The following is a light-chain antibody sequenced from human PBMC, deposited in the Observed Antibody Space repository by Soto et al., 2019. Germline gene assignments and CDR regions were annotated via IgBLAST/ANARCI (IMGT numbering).Light chain of an antibody. CDR2: EVS. J-gene: IGLJ2*01. CDR3: TSYTSSSTVV. V-gene: IGLV2-14*01. Sequence: QSALTQPASVSGSPGQSITISCTGTSSDVGGYNYVSWYQQHPGKAHKLMISEVSNRPSGVSNRFSGSKSGNTAYLTISGLQAEDEGDYDCTSYTSSSTVVFGGGTKLTVL. CDR1: SSDVGGYNY.